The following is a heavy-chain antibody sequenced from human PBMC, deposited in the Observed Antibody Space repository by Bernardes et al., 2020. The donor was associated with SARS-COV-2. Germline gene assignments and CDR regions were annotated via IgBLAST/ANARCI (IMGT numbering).Heavy chain of an antibody. Sequence: ASVKVSCKASGYTFTGLYMHWVRQAPGQGLEWMGCINPNSGDTNYAQKFQGWVTMTRDTSISTAYMELSRLRSDDTAVYYCARGDYYYDSSGYYSYWGQRTLVTGSS. V-gene: IGHV1-2*04. CDR1: GYTFTGLY. CDR3: ARGDYYYDSSGYYSY. J-gene: IGHJ4*02. D-gene: IGHD3-22*01. CDR2: INPNSGDT.